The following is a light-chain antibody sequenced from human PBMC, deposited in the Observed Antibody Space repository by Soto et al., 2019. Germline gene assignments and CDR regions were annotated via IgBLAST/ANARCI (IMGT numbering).Light chain of an antibody. CDR1: QSSSSY. V-gene: IGKV1-39*01. CDR3: QQSCRSPLT. Sequence: DIQMTQSPPSLSASXXDTVXITCLASQSSSSYLNWYQQKPGTAPKXXIYAASSLQSGVPSRFSGSGSGTDFTLTISSLQPEDFATYYCQQSCRSPLTFGQGTRLEIK. J-gene: IGKJ5*01. CDR2: AAS.